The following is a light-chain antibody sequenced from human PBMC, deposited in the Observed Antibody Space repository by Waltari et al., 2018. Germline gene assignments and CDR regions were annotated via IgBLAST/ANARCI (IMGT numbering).Light chain of an antibody. Sequence: EIALTHSPGNLSLSTGESATLSCRASQSVSSTDLAWYQQKPGQAPRLLIYSASNRATGIPDRFSGSGSGTDFTLTISRLAPEDFAVYYCQQSGSSPYTFGQGTKLGIK. CDR3: QQSGSSPYT. CDR1: QSVSSTD. V-gene: IGKV3-20*01. CDR2: SAS. J-gene: IGKJ2*01.